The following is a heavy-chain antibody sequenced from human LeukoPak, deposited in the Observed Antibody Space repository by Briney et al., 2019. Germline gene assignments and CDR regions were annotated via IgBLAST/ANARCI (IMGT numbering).Heavy chain of an antibody. J-gene: IGHJ4*02. D-gene: IGHD3-10*01. CDR1: GGSISSSSYY. CDR3: ARDSTYYYGSGSYYNY. Sequence: SETLSLTCTVSGGSISSSSYYWGWIRQPPGKGLEWIGSIYYSGSTYYNPSLKSRVTISVDTSKNQFSLKLSSVTAADTAVYYCARDSTYYYGSGSYYNYWGQGTLVTVSS. CDR2: IYYSGST. V-gene: IGHV4-39*02.